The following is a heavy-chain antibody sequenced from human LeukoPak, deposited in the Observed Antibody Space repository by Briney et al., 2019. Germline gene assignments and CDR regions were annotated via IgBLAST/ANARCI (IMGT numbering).Heavy chain of an antibody. J-gene: IGHJ5*02. CDR2: ISSSSSYT. CDR1: GFTFSDYY. Sequence: GGSLRLSCAASGFTFSDYYMSWIRQAPGKGLEWVSYISSSSSYTNYADSAKGRFTISRDNAKNSLYLQMNSLRAEDTAVYYCARDGRSGPNWFDPWGQGTLVTVSS. D-gene: IGHD7-27*01. V-gene: IGHV3-11*06. CDR3: ARDGRSGPNWFDP.